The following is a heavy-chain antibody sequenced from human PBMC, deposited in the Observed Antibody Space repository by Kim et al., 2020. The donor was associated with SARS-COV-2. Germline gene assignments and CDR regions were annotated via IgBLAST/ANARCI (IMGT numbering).Heavy chain of an antibody. J-gene: IGHJ6*02. Sequence: GGSLRLSCAASGIVFSVSNMHWVRQTTGKGLEWVSSIGTAGDTYYRASVKGRFTISRENAKNLLFLQMNSLTAGDTAVYYCARADYYGMDVWGQGTTVTVAS. V-gene: IGHV3-13*04. CDR2: IGTAGDT. CDR3: ARADYYGMDV. CDR1: GIVFSVSN.